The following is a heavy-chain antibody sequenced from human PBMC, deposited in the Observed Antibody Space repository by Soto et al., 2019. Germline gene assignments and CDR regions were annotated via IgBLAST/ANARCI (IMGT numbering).Heavy chain of an antibody. CDR3: ARDYAENTGGLRGEDYFDY. CDR2: INAGNGNT. CDR1: GYTFTSYA. V-gene: IGHV1-3*01. D-gene: IGHD4-17*01. Sequence: QVQLVQSGAEVKKPGGSVKVSCKASGYTFTSYAMHWVRQAPGQRLEWMGWINAGNGNTKYSQKFQGRVTITRDTSASTAYMELSSLRSEDTAVYYCARDYAENTGGLRGEDYFDYWGQGTLVTVSS. J-gene: IGHJ4*02.